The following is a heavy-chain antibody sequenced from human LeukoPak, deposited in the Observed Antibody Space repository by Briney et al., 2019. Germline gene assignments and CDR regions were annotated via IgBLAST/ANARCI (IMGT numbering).Heavy chain of an antibody. Sequence: GGSLRLSCAVAGFTVSNNCMSWVRQAPGKGPEWVANIKQDGSEKYYVDSVKGRFTISRDNAETSLHLQMNSLRAEDTAVYYCARGGNHGDYWYFDLWGRGTLVTVSS. CDR2: IKQDGSEK. CDR3: ARGGNHGDYWYFDL. CDR1: GFTVSNNC. V-gene: IGHV3-7*01. D-gene: IGHD4-17*01. J-gene: IGHJ2*01.